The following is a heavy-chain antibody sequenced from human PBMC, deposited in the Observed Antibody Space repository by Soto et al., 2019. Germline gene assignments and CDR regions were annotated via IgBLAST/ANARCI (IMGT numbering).Heavy chain of an antibody. CDR3: SSAPIVVVDTATRGFDY. V-gene: IGHV4-4*02. J-gene: IGHJ4*02. Sequence: PSDTLSLTCAVAGGYISSCIWWSWVRQPPGKGLEWIGEIYHGGSINYNPSLKSRVTISVDKSKNQFSLKLTSVTAADTAVYYCSSAPIVVVDTATRGFDYWGQGTLVTVSS. CDR1: GGYISSCIW. D-gene: IGHD2-15*01. CDR2: IYHGGSI.